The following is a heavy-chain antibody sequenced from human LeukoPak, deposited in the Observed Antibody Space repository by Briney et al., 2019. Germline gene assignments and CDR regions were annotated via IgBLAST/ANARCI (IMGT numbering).Heavy chain of an antibody. CDR2: INPDTGGT. CDR1: GSFTGDY. D-gene: IGHD3-10*01. Sequence: ASVRVSCKASGSFTGDYVHWVRQAPGHGLEWLGWINPDTGGTNFAQKFHGGVTMAGDTSISTAYMELGRLTSDDTAVYYCARSPYDSGSYVSAPWGQGTQVTVSS. CDR3: ARSPYDSGSYVSAP. V-gene: IGHV1-2*02. J-gene: IGHJ5*02.